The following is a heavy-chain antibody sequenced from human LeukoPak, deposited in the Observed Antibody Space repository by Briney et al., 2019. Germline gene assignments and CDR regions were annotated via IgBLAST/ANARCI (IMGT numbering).Heavy chain of an antibody. D-gene: IGHD1-26*01. CDR2: LFYTGET. CDR1: DGSISSSSYY. V-gene: IGHV4-39*01. J-gene: IGHJ4*02. CDR3: ARTDSGRYSYFDY. Sequence: SETLSLTCIVSDGSISSSSYYWGWIRQPPGKGPEWIGNLFYTGETFYNPSLNSRVTISVDTSKSQFSLRLSSVTAADTAVYYCARTDSGRYSYFDYWGQGTLVTVSS.